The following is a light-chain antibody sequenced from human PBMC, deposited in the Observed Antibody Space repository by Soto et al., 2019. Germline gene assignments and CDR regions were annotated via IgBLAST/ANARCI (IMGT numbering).Light chain of an antibody. J-gene: IGKJ1*01. CDR2: RAS. CDR3: QQDNNWPRT. Sequence: EIVMTQSPATLSVSPGERATLSCRASQSVSSNLAWYQQKPGQAPRLLIYRASTRATGIPARFSGSGFGTEFTLTISSLQSEDFAVYYCQQDNNWPRTFGQGTKVEIK. V-gene: IGKV3-15*01. CDR1: QSVSSN.